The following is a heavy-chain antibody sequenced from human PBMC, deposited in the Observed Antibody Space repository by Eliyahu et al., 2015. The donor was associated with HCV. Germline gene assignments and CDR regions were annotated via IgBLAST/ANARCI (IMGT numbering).Heavy chain of an antibody. CDR2: IHTXNLHGETT. Sequence: EVQLVESGGGLVKPGGSLRLSCSASGFSFIEAWMNWVRQAPGKGLGWVGXIHTXNLHGETTIDYGAAVKGRFIISRDDSRSTLFLQMNALRTDDTAVYYCTREPYPASASIDSWGQGTLVTVSS. V-gene: IGHV3-15*07. CDR1: GFSFIEAW. CDR3: TREPYPASASIDS. J-gene: IGHJ4*02. D-gene: IGHD2-15*01.